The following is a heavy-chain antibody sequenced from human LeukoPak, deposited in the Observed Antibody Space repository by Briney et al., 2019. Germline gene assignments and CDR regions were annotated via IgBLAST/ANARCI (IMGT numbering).Heavy chain of an antibody. CDR1: GGSFSGYY. J-gene: IGHJ4*02. Sequence: PSETLSLTCAVYGGSFSGYYWSWIRQPPGKGLEWIGEINHSGSTNYNPSLKSRVTISVDTSKNQFSLKLSSVTAADTAVYYCAREPYYYDSSGYYDGWGQGTLVTVSS. D-gene: IGHD3-22*01. V-gene: IGHV4-34*01. CDR3: AREPYYYDSSGYYDG. CDR2: INHSGST.